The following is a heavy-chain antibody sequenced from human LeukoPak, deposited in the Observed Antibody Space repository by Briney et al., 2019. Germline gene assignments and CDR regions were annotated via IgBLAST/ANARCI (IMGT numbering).Heavy chain of an antibody. V-gene: IGHV3-30*04. CDR1: GFTFSNYA. D-gene: IGHD3-16*01. CDR3: VKNWGSFYFDY. J-gene: IGHJ4*02. CDR2: IRYDGSNK. Sequence: GRSLRLSCAASGFTFSNYAMHWVRQGPGKGLEWVAFIRYDGSNKYYADSVKGRFIISRDNSKNTVYLQMNSLRAEDTAMYYCVKNWGSFYFDYWGQGTLVTVSS.